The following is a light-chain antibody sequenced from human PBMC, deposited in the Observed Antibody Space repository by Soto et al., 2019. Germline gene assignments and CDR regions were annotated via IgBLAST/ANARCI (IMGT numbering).Light chain of an antibody. J-gene: IGKJ1*01. CDR1: QSIGGF. Sequence: EIELTQSPGTLSSSPGERATLFCRASQSIGGFLAWYQQKPGQSPSLLIYDASSRATGIPDRFSGSGSGTAFTLTISRLEPEDFAGYYCQQSYSILWTFGQGTKV. CDR3: QQSYSILWT. V-gene: IGKV3-20*01. CDR2: DAS.